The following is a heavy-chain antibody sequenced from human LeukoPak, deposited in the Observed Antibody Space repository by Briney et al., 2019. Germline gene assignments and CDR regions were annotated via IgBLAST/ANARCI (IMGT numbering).Heavy chain of an antibody. D-gene: IGHD5-18*01. CDR1: GFTFSSYA. Sequence: GGSLRLSCAASGFTFSSYAMSWVRQAPGKGLEWVSAISGSGGSTYYADSVKGRFTISRDNSKNTVYLQMNSLRAEDTAVYYCAKAWIQLRFSGMDVWGQGTTVTVSS. CDR3: AKAWIQLRFSGMDV. J-gene: IGHJ6*02. CDR2: ISGSGGST. V-gene: IGHV3-23*01.